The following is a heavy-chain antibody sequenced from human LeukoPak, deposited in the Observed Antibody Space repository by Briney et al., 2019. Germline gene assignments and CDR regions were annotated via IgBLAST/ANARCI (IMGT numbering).Heavy chain of an antibody. D-gene: IGHD6-13*01. Sequence: GGSLRLSCAASGFTFSSHAIHWVRQAPGKGLEWVAVISYDGSNKYYADSVKGRFTISRDNSKNTLYLQMNSLRAEDTAVYYCARALYSSSWSGGLDYWGQGTLVTVSS. V-gene: IGHV3-30*19. CDR1: GFTFSSHA. J-gene: IGHJ4*02. CDR3: ARALYSSSWSGGLDY. CDR2: ISYDGSNK.